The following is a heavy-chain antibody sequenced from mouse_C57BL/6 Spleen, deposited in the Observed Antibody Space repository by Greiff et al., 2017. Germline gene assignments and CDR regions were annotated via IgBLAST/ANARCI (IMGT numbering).Heavy chain of an antibody. V-gene: IGHV5-12*01. J-gene: IGHJ3*01. CDR1: GFTFSDYY. CDR2: ISNGGGST. Sequence: EVQVVESGGGLVQPGGSLKLSCAASGFTFSDYYMYWVRQTPEKRLEWVAYISNGGGSTYYPDTVKGRFTISRDNAKNTLYLQMSRLKSEDTAMYYCARHEEGYDYHGGFAYWGQGTLVTVSA. CDR3: ARHEEGYDYHGGFAY. D-gene: IGHD2-4*01.